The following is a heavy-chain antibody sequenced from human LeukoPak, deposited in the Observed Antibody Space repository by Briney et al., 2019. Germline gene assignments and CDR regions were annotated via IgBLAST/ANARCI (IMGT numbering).Heavy chain of an antibody. CDR3: ARHFYCSSTSCSHYFDL. CDR1: GGSISSRGYY. D-gene: IGHD2-2*01. J-gene: IGHJ4*02. Sequence: SETLSLTCTVSGGSISSRGYYWGWIRQPPGKGLEWIGSIYYSGSTYYNPSLKSRVTISVDTSKNQFSLKLSSVTAADTAVYYCARHFYCSSTSCSHYFDLWGQGTLVTVSS. CDR2: IYYSGST. V-gene: IGHV4-39*01.